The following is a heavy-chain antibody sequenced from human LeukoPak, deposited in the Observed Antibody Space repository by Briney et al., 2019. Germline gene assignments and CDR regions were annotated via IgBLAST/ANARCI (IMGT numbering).Heavy chain of an antibody. D-gene: IGHD6-13*01. CDR2: ITSSGGST. CDR3: AKSKGYSSSWYFDY. V-gene: IGHV3-23*01. Sequence: GGSLRLSCAASGFTFSSYWMSWVRQAPGKGLEWVSGITSSGGSTYYADSVKGGFTISRDNSKNTLYLQMNSLRAEDTAVYYCAKSKGYSSSWYFDYWGQGTLVTVSS. CDR1: GFTFSSYW. J-gene: IGHJ4*02.